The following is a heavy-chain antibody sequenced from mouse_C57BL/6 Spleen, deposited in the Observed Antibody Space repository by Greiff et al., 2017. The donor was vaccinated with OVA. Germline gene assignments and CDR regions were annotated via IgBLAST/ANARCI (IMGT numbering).Heavy chain of an antibody. V-gene: IGHV1-64*01. CDR2: IHPNSGST. CDR1: GYTFTSYW. J-gene: IGHJ2*01. Sequence: QVQLKQSGAELVKPGASVKLSCKASGYTFTSYWMHWVKQRPGQGLEWIGMIHPNSGSTNYNEKFKSKATLTVDKSSSTAYMQLSSLTSEDSAVYYCARRQTVFDYWGQGTTLTVSS. CDR3: ARRQTVFDY.